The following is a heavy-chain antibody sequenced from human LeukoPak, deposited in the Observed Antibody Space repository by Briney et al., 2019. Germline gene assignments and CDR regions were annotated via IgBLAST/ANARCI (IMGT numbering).Heavy chain of an antibody. CDR2: ISDSGGGS. CDR1: GYTFSSYS. D-gene: IGHD2-2*02. Sequence: GGSLRLSCAACGYTFSSYSMTWVRQAPGRGLEWVSGISDSGGGSYYADSVKGRFTISRENSKNPLFLQMNSLRADDTAVYYWAKHSGTRGCYKYLWRQGTLVTVSS. CDR3: AKHSGTRGCYKYL. V-gene: IGHV3-23*01. J-gene: IGHJ5*02.